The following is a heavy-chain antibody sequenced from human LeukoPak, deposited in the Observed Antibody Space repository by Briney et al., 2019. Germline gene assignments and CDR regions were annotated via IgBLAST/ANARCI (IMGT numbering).Heavy chain of an antibody. J-gene: IGHJ4*02. CDR1: GGSISSYY. CDR3: AREADYYDSSGYCGSFDY. CDR2: IYYSGST. D-gene: IGHD3-22*01. V-gene: IGHV4-59*01. Sequence: SETLSLTCTVSGGSISSYYWSWIRQPPGKGLEWIGYIYYSGSTNYNPSLKSRVTISVDTSKNQFSLKLSSVTAADTAVYYCAREADYYDSSGYCGSFDYWGQGTLVNVSS.